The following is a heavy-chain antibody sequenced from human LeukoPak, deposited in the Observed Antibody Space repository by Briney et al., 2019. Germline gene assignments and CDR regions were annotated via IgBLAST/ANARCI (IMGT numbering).Heavy chain of an antibody. J-gene: IGHJ3*02. CDR3: ARDLLIRGWLFDAFDI. CDR2: IYTSGST. CDR1: GGSISSYY. D-gene: IGHD3-9*01. Sequence: PSETLSLTCTVSGGSISSYYWSWIRQPAGKGLEWIGRIYTSGSTNYNPSLKSRVTMSVDTSKNQFSLKLSSVTAADTAVYYCARDLLIRGWLFDAFDIWGQGTRVTVSS. V-gene: IGHV4-4*07.